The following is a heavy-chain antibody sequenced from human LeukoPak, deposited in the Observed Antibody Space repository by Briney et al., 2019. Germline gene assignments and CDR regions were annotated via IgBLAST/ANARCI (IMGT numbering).Heavy chain of an antibody. J-gene: IGHJ6*02. V-gene: IGHV1-8*01. CDR3: ARVSYYGSGSYQIFYYYGMDV. D-gene: IGHD3-10*01. CDR1: GYTFTSYD. Sequence: ASVKVSCKASGYTFTSYDINWVRQATGQGLEWMGWMNPISGNTGYAQKFQGRVTMTRNTSISTAYMELSSLRSEDTAVYYCARVSYYGSGSYQIFYYYGMDVWGQGTTVTVSS. CDR2: MNPISGNT.